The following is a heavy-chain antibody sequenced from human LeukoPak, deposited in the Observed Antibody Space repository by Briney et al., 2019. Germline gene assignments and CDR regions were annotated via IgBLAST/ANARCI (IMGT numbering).Heavy chain of an antibody. CDR3: ARVSNYGDSYYYYYGMDV. CDR1: GGSFSGYY. J-gene: IGHJ6*02. D-gene: IGHD4-17*01. V-gene: IGHV4-34*01. Sequence: SETLSLTCAVYGGSFSGYYWSWIRQPPGKGLEWIGEINHSGSTNYNPSLKSRVTISADTSKNQFSLKLSSVTAADTAVYYCARVSNYGDSYYYYYGMDVWGQGTTVTVSS. CDR2: INHSGST.